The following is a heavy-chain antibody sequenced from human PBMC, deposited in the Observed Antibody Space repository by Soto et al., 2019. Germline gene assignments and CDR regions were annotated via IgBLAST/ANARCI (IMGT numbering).Heavy chain of an antibody. CDR1: CGSFSGYY. CDR3: ARVTGGVAAAPFDP. Sequence: SETLSLTCAVYCGSFSGYYWSWIRQPPGKGLEWIGEINHGGSTNYNPSLKSRVTMSVDTSKNQFSLKLSSVTAADTAVYYCARVTGGVAAAPFDPWGQGTLVTVSS. V-gene: IGHV4-34*01. J-gene: IGHJ5*02. D-gene: IGHD6-13*01. CDR2: INHGGST.